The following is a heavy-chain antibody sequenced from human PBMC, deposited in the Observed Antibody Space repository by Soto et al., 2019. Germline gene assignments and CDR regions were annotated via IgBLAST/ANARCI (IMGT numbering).Heavy chain of an antibody. V-gene: IGHV1-69*13. CDR2: TISVFGTS. CDR3: ARHVRDYDYVWGSYRPQNWFDS. CDR1: GGTFTTYV. J-gene: IGHJ5*01. D-gene: IGHD3-16*02. Sequence: SVKVSCKASGGTFTTYVISWVRQAPGQGLEWMGGTISVFGTSNYAQRFQGRVTITADEATSTAYMELSSLRSEDTAMYYCARHVRDYDYVWGSYRPQNWFDSWGQGTLVTVSS.